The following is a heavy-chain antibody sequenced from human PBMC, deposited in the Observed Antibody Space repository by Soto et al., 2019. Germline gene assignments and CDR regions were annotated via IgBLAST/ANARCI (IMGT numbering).Heavy chain of an antibody. D-gene: IGHD3-22*01. CDR3: AKSLYYYDSSGSTFDY. CDR2: ISYDGSNK. V-gene: IGHV3-30*18. Sequence: GGSLRLSCAASGFTFSSYGMHWVRQAPGKGLEWVAVISYDGSNKYYADSVKGRFTISRDNSKNTLYLQMNSLRAEDTAVYYCAKSLYYYDSSGSTFDYWGQGTPVTVSS. CDR1: GFTFSSYG. J-gene: IGHJ4*02.